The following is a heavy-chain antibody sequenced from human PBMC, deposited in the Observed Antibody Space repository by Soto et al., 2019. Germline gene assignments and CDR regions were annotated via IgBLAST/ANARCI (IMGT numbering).Heavy chain of an antibody. V-gene: IGHV4-59*01. CDR3: ARVGQYDFWGGYYEMDV. J-gene: IGHJ6*02. CDR1: GGSISSYY. D-gene: IGHD3-3*01. Sequence: SETLSLTCTVSGGSISSYYWSWIRQPPGKGLEWIGYIYYSGSTNYNPSLKSRDTISVDTSKNQFSLKLSSVTAADTAVYYCARVGQYDFWGGYYEMDVWGQGTTVTVSS. CDR2: IYYSGST.